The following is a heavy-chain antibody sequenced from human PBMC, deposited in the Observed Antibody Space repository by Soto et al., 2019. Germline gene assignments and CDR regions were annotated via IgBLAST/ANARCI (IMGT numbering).Heavy chain of an antibody. CDR1: GYTFTSYG. D-gene: IGHD3-10*01. CDR2: ISAYNGNT. J-gene: IGHJ4*02. CDR3: ARDPLNYYGSGSPLDY. V-gene: IGHV1-18*01. Sequence: QVQLVQSGAEVKKPGASVKVSCKASGYTFTSYGISWVRQAPGQGLERMGWISAYNGNTNYAQKLQGRVTMTTETSTCAVYKELRSLRSDDTAVYYCARDPLNYYGSGSPLDYWGPGTLVTVSS.